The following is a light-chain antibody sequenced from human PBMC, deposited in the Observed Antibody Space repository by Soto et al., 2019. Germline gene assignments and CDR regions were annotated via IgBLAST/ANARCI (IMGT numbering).Light chain of an antibody. V-gene: IGLV8-61*01. CDR1: SGSVSTSYY. CDR2: NTT. Sequence: QAVVTQEPSFSVSPGGPVILTCGLTSGSVSTSYYPRWYQQSPGLAPRTLIYNTTTRSSGVPDRFSGSILGNKAALTITGAQSDDESDYLCALYVGSGTVVFGGGTKLTVL. J-gene: IGLJ2*01. CDR3: ALYVGSGTVV.